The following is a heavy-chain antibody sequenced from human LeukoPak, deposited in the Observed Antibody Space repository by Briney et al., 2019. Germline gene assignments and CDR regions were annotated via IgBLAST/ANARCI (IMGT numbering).Heavy chain of an antibody. CDR3: ATYRQVLLPFES. D-gene: IGHD2-8*02. CDR2: IFPSGGEI. V-gene: IGHV3-23*01. CDR1: GFTFSTFA. Sequence: GGSLSLSCAASGFTFSTFAMIWVRQPPGKGLEWVSSIFPSGGEIHYADSVRGRFTISRDNSKSTLSLQMNSLRVEDTAIYYCATYRQVLLPFESWGQGTLVTVSS. J-gene: IGHJ4*02.